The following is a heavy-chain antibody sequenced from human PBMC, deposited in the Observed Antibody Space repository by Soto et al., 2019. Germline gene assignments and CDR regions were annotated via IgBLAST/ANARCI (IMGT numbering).Heavy chain of an antibody. CDR2: IKSKTDGGTT. V-gene: IGHV3-15*07. J-gene: IGHJ6*02. Sequence: GGSLRVSCAAAGVIFSNAWINWVRQAPGKGLEWVGRIKSKTDGGTTDYAAPVKGRFTISRDDSKNTLYLQMNSLKTEDTAVYYCTTSGSGSDSAYYGMDVWGQGTTVTVSS. CDR1: GVIFSNAW. CDR3: TTSGSGSDSAYYGMDV. D-gene: IGHD3-10*01.